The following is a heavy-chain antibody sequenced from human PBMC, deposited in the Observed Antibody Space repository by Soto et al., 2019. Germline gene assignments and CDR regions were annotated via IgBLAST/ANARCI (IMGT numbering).Heavy chain of an antibody. CDR3: ARSVSFRYHLLNRGMDV. Sequence: QVQLVQFGAEVKKPGSSVKVSCKASGGTFSSYAISWVRQAPGQGLEWMGGIIPIFATANYAQKFQGRVMITVDESTSTAYMELSSLRSEDTAVYYCARSVSFRYHLLNRGMDVWGQGTTVTVSS. CDR2: IIPIFATA. V-gene: IGHV1-69*01. CDR1: GGTFSSYA. J-gene: IGHJ6*02. D-gene: IGHD2-2*01.